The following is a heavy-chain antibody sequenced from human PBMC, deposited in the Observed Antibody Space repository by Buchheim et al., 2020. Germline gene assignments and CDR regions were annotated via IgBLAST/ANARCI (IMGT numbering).Heavy chain of an antibody. CDR3: ARVDSSSWYLGNFDY. J-gene: IGHJ4*02. Sequence: QVQLQQWGAGLLKPSETLSLTCAVYGGSFSGYYWSWIRQPPGKGLEWIGEINHSGSTNYNPSHKCRVTISVDTSKNQFSLQLSSVTAADTAVYYGARVDSSSWYLGNFDYWGQGTL. CDR1: GGSFSGYY. CDR2: INHSGST. V-gene: IGHV4-34*01. D-gene: IGHD6-13*01.